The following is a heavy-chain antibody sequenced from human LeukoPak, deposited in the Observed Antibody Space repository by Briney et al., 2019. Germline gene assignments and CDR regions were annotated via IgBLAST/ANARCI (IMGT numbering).Heavy chain of an antibody. J-gene: IGHJ5*02. D-gene: IGHD6-13*01. Sequence: GGSLRLSCAASGFSFNTYGMHWVRQGPGKGLEWVAVISYDGSNKWYADSVKGRFTISRDNSKNTLYLQMNSLRAEDTAVYYCAKDPYSSRRRSLNPLWFDPWGQGTLVTVSS. CDR1: GFSFNTYG. CDR3: AKDPYSSRRRSLNPLWFDP. V-gene: IGHV3-30*18. CDR2: ISYDGSNK.